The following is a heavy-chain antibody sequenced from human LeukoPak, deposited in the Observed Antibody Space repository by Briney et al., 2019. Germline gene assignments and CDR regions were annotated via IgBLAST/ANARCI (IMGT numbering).Heavy chain of an antibody. D-gene: IGHD2-15*01. J-gene: IGHJ4*02. CDR1: RYTFTRYV. Sequence: ASVKVSCKASRYTFTRYVISWVRQAPGHGLECRGWISAYNGNTNYAQKLQGRVTMPTDTSTSTAYMELRSLRSDDTAVYYCARDYNLLGYCSGGSCSTDYWGQGTLVTVSS. V-gene: IGHV1-18*01. CDR3: ARDYNLLGYCSGGSCSTDY. CDR2: ISAYNGNT.